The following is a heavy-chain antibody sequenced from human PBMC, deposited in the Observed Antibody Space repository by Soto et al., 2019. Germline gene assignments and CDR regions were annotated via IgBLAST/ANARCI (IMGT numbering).Heavy chain of an antibody. CDR3: ARLAHGSGSYNGGSFDP. CDR1: GGSISSYY. Sequence: SETLSLTCTVSGGSISSYYWSWIRQPPGKGLEWIGYIYYSGSTNYNPSLKSRVTISVDTSKNQFSLKLSSVTAADTAVYYCARLAHGSGSYNGGSFDPWGQGTLVTVSS. V-gene: IGHV4-59*08. J-gene: IGHJ5*02. CDR2: IYYSGST. D-gene: IGHD3-10*01.